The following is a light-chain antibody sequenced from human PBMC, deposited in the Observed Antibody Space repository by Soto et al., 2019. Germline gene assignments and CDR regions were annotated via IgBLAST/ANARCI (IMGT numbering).Light chain of an antibody. CDR2: GAS. Sequence: EKVMTQSPATLSVSPGERATLSCRASQSVTSNLAWYQQKPGQAPRLLIYGASIRATGIPARFSGSGSGTEFTLTISSLQSEDFAVYYCQQYNKWPLTFGGGTKVENK. J-gene: IGKJ4*01. CDR1: QSVTSN. CDR3: QQYNKWPLT. V-gene: IGKV3D-15*01.